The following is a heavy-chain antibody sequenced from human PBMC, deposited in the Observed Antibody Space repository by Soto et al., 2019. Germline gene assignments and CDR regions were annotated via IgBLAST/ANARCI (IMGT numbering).Heavy chain of an antibody. D-gene: IGHD4-4*01. CDR1: GFTFNAYA. CDR3: ARVASDYINSVDP. CDR2: SGGSVGNR. J-gene: IGHJ5*02. Sequence: EVQLLESGGGLVQPGGSLRLSCAASGFTFNAYAMTWVRQAPGKGLEWVSASGGSVGNRYYAASVRGRFTISRDNSKDPVDLQMNSLSVEDTAVYYCARVASDYINSVDPWGQGILVSVSS. V-gene: IGHV3-23*01.